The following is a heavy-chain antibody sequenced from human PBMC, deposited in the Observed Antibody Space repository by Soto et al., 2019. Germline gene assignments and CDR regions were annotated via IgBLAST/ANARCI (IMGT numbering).Heavy chain of an antibody. J-gene: IGHJ6*02. V-gene: IGHV5-51*01. CDR2: IYPGDSDT. CDR1: GYSFTSYW. Sequence: GESLMFSCKGSGYSFTSYWIGWVRQMPGKGLEWMGIIYPGDSDTRYSPSFQGQVTISADKSISTAYLQWSSLKASDTAMYYCARLSGCSSTSCYTHMDVWGQGTTVTV. D-gene: IGHD2-2*02. CDR3: ARLSGCSSTSCYTHMDV.